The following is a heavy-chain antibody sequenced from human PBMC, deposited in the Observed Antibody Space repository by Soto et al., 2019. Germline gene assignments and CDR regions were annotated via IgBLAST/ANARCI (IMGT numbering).Heavy chain of an antibody. CDR1: GFTFSSYA. Sequence: EVQLLESGGGLILPGGSLRLSCAASGFTFSSYAMSWVRQTPGKGLDWVSGISGGGGNTYYADSVTGRFTISRDNSRNTLYLQMHSLRAADTAIYYCAKDRGAGGRFSGIAVAGIPSWGQGTLVTVSS. J-gene: IGHJ5*02. D-gene: IGHD6-19*01. CDR2: ISGGGGNT. CDR3: AKDRGAGGRFSGIAVAGIPS. V-gene: IGHV3-23*01.